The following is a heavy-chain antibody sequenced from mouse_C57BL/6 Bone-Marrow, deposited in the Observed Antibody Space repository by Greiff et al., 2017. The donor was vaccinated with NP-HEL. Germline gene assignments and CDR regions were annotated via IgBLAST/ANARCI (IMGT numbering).Heavy chain of an antibody. CDR2: IHPSDSDT. CDR1: GYTFTSYW. V-gene: IGHV1-74*01. D-gene: IGHD2-10*02. J-gene: IGHJ4*01. CDR3: ASDPSNYYAMDY. Sequence: QVQLQQPGAELVKPGASVKVSCKASGYTFTSYWMHRVKQRPGQGLEWIGRIHPSDSDTNYNQKFKGKATLTVDKSSSTAYMQLSSLTSEDSAVYYCASDPSNYYAMDYWGQGTSVTVSS.